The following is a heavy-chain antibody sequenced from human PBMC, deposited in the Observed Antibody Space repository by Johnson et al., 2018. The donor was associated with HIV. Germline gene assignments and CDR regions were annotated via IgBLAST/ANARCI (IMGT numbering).Heavy chain of an antibody. CDR2: ISYDGSNK. J-gene: IGHJ3*02. V-gene: IGHV3-30*14. Sequence: VQLVESGGGVVQPGRSLRLSCAASGFTFSSYAMHWVRQAPGKGLEWVAVISYDGSNKYYADSVKGRFTISRDNSKNTLYRQMNSLRAEETAVYYCARQITIVQGVIPHDALDIWGQGTMVTVSS. CDR3: ARQITIVQGVIPHDALDI. D-gene: IGHD3-10*01. CDR1: GFTFSSYA.